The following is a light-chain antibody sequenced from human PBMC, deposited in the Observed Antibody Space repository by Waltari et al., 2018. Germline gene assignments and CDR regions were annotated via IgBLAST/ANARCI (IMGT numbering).Light chain of an antibody. CDR3: QQYNNWPWT. CDR2: AAS. J-gene: IGKJ1*01. CDR1: QSVSCN. Sequence: EIVMTQSPATLSVSPGERATLPCRARQSVSCNLAWYQQKPGQTPRLLIYAASTRATSIPARFSGSGSGTEFTLTISRLQSEDFAVYHCQQYNNWPWTFGKGTKVEIK. V-gene: IGKV3-15*01.